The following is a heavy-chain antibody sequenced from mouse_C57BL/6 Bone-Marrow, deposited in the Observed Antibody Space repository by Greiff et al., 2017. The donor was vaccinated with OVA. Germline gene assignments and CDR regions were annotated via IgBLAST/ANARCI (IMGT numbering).Heavy chain of an antibody. V-gene: IGHV5-4*03. J-gene: IGHJ2*01. D-gene: IGHD1-2*01. CDR3: ARGEGGWDYYGLDY. Sequence: EVKLVESGGGLVKPGGSLKLSCAASGFTFSSYAMSWVRQTPEKRLEWVATISDGGSYTYSPDNVKGRFPISRDNAKNNLYLQMSHLKSEDTAMYYCARGEGGWDYYGLDYWGQGTTLTVSS. CDR1: GFTFSSYA. CDR2: ISDGGSYT.